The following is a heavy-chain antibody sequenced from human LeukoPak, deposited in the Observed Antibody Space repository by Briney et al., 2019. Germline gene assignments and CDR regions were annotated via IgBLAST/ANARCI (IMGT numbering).Heavy chain of an antibody. CDR2: LKNDGSSA. D-gene: IGHD2-15*01. Sequence: GGSLRLSCAASGFTSSGDWMHWVRQAPGKGLVWVARLKNDGSSAEYANSAQGRFIISRDNGRNTVFLQMDSLRGDDTAIYYCARARGGYVLDSWGQGTQVIVSS. CDR3: ARARGGYVLDS. J-gene: IGHJ4*02. CDR1: GFTSSGDW. V-gene: IGHV3-74*03.